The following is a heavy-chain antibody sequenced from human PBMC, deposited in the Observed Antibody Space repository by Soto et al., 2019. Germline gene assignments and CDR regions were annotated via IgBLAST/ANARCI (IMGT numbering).Heavy chain of an antibody. CDR1: GGTFSSYA. V-gene: IGHV1-69*06. CDR3: ARGGRDGYNEHFDY. CDR2: IVPIFGTA. D-gene: IGHD5-12*01. J-gene: IGHJ4*02. Sequence: QVQLVQSGAEVKKPGSSVKVSCKASGGTFSSYAISWVRQAPGQGLEWMGGIVPIFGTANYEQKFQGKVTITAEKSTSAAKVEPRRLRSDETAVYYYARGGRDGYNEHFDYCGQGTLVTDS.